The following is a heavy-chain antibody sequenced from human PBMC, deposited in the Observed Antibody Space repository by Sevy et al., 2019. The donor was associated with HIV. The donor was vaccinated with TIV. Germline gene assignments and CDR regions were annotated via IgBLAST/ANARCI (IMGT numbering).Heavy chain of an antibody. CDR3: ARVERWYEIDD. D-gene: IGHD2-15*01. CDR1: GFTFRSFD. J-gene: IGHJ4*02. Sequence: GGSLRLSCEASGFTFRSFDMSWARQAPGKGLEWVSSISSYSNNIYYADSVKGRFTVSRDNAKNSLFLQMDSLGAEDTGVYFCARVERWYEIDDWGQGTLVTVSS. CDR2: ISSYSNNI. V-gene: IGHV3-21*01.